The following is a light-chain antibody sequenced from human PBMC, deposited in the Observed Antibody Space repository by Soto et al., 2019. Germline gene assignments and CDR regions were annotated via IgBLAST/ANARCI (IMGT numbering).Light chain of an antibody. CDR3: SSYTRSTTPPDI. J-gene: IGLJ1*01. CDR2: HVI. Sequence: QSALTQPASVSGSPGQSITISCTGTSSDIGGYNYVSWYQQHPGKAPKLMIYHVINRPSGVSDRFSGSKSGNTASLTISGLQAEDEADYYCSSYTRSTTPPDIFGAGTKLTVL. V-gene: IGLV2-14*03. CDR1: SSDIGGYNY.